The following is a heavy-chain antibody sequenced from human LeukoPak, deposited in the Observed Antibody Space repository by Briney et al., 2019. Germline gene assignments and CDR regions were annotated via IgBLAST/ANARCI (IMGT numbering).Heavy chain of an antibody. J-gene: IGHJ5*02. Sequence: ASVKVSCKASGYTFTSYYMHWVRQAPGQGLEWMGWSNPNSGGTNYAQKFQGRVTMTRDTSISTAYMELRRLRSDDTAVYYCARAPFYYYYDSSGSGLFDPWGQGTLVTVSS. D-gene: IGHD3-22*01. CDR3: ARAPFYYYYDSSGSGLFDP. V-gene: IGHV1-2*02. CDR2: SNPNSGGT. CDR1: GYTFTSYY.